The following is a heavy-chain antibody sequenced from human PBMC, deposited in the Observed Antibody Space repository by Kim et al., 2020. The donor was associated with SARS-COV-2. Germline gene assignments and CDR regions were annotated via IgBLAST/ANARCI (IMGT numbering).Heavy chain of an antibody. Sequence: QKFQGRVTITADESTSTAYMELSSLRSEDTAVYYCARGKYSGSSPTWFDYWGQGTLVTVSS. J-gene: IGHJ4*02. D-gene: IGHD1-26*01. V-gene: IGHV1-69*01. CDR3: ARGKYSGSSPTWFDY.